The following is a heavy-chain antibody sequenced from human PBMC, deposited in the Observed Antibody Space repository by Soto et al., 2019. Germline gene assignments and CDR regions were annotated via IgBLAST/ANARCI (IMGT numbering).Heavy chain of an antibody. CDR1: GGSISSYY. CDR2: IYYSGST. V-gene: IGHV4-59*01. CDR3: ARGRYSNSLDY. D-gene: IGHD6-6*01. Sequence: SETLSLTCTVSGGSISSYYWSWIRQPPGKGLEWIGYIYYSGSTNYNPSLKSRVTISVDTSKNQFSLKLSSVTAADTAVYYCARGRYSNSLDYWGQGTLVTVSS. J-gene: IGHJ4*02.